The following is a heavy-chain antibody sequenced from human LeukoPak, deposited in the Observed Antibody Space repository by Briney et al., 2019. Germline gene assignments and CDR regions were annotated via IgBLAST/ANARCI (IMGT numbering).Heavy chain of an antibody. CDR3: ARKGDFWVHDY. J-gene: IGHJ4*02. V-gene: IGHV4-59*01. CDR1: GGSISRFY. Sequence: SETLSLTCTVSGGSISRFYWSWIRQPPGKGLEWIGNIYYSGSTNYNPSLKSRVTISVDTSKNQFSLKLSSVTAADTAMYYCARKGDFWVHDYWGQGTLVTVSS. D-gene: IGHD3-3*01. CDR2: IYYSGST.